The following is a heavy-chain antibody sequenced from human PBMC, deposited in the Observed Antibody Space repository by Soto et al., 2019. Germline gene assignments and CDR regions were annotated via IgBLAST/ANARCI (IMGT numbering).Heavy chain of an antibody. CDR1: GFTFSSYA. Sequence: GGSLRLSCAASGFTFSSYAMSWVRQAPGKGLEWVSAISGSGGSTYYADSVKGRFTISRDNSKNTLYLQMNSLRAEDTAVYYCARDLLEWLSKPDAFDIWGQGTMVTVSS. CDR2: ISGSGGST. CDR3: ARDLLEWLSKPDAFDI. J-gene: IGHJ3*02. V-gene: IGHV3-23*01. D-gene: IGHD3-3*01.